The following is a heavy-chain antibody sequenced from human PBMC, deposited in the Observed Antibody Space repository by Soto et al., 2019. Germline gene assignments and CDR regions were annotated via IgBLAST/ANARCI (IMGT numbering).Heavy chain of an antibody. D-gene: IGHD6-19*01. CDR2: ISSSGSTI. CDR1: GFTFSSYE. Sequence: EVQLVESGGGLVQPGGSLRLSCAASGFTFSSYEMNWVRQAPGKGLEWVSYISSSGSTIYYADSVKGRFTISRDNAKNSLDPQMNSLRAGDMAVYYWARGQYSSGGGYFDYWGQETLVTVSS. CDR3: ARGQYSSGGGYFDY. J-gene: IGHJ4*02. V-gene: IGHV3-48*03.